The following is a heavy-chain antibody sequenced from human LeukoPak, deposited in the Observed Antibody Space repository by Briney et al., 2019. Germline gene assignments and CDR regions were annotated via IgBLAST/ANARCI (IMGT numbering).Heavy chain of an antibody. CDR2: IYKNGKE. D-gene: IGHD2-15*01. J-gene: IGHJ4*02. CDR3: ARESPTSGIDW. Sequence: PGGSLRLSCSASGISVESNYMSWVRQAPGKGLEWVSLIYKNGKEYYAEAAMGRFSIYRDISKNSLDLQMNRLGGDDTAVSYCARESPTSGIDWWGQGTLVIVSS. CDR1: GISVESNY. V-gene: IGHV3-53*01.